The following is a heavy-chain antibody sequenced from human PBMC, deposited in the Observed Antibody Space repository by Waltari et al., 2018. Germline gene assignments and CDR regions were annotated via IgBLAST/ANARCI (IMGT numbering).Heavy chain of an antibody. CDR1: GYTFTGYY. Sequence: QVQLVQSGAEVKKPGASVKVSCKASGYTFTGYYMHWVRQAPGQGLEWMGRINPSSGGTNYAQKFQGRVTMTRDTSISTAYMELSRLRSDDTAVYYCARDVRRSGFDYWGQGTLVTVSS. CDR2: INPSSGGT. J-gene: IGHJ4*02. D-gene: IGHD6-19*01. CDR3: ARDVRRSGFDY. V-gene: IGHV1-2*06.